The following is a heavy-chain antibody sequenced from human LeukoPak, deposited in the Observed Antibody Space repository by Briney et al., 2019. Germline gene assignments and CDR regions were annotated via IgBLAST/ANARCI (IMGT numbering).Heavy chain of an antibody. CDR2: IKQDGSEK. J-gene: IGHJ5*02. D-gene: IGHD1-7*01. Sequence: GGSLRLSCAASGFTFSSYAMSWVRQAPGKGLEWVANIKQDGSEKYYVDSVKGRFTISRDNAKNSLYLQMNSLRAEDTAVYYCARLNWNYPNHWGQGTLVTVSS. CDR3: ARLNWNYPNH. CDR1: GFTFSSYA. V-gene: IGHV3-7*01.